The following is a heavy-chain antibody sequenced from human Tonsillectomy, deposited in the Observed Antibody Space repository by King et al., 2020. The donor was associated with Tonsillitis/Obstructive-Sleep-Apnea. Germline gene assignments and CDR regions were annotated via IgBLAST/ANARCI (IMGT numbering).Heavy chain of an antibody. CDR1: GFSFSSYW. CDR2: IDSDGSRP. D-gene: IGHD4-17*01. Sequence: VQLVESGGGLVQPGGSLRLSCAASGFSFSSYWMHWVRQAPGKGLVWVSRIDSDGSRPTYADAVQGRFTVSRDNAKSTLYLEMNSLRAEDTAVYFCVRFTYGDFSHVFDVWGQGTMVAVSS. J-gene: IGHJ3*01. V-gene: IGHV3-74*01. CDR3: VRFTYGDFSHVFDV.